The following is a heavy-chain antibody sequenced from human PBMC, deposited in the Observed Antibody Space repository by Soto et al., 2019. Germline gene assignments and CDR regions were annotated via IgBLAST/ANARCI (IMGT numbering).Heavy chain of an antibody. CDR3: VTDLNWQGH. V-gene: IGHV3-7*01. CDR2: IKYDGSEE. J-gene: IGHJ4*02. CDR1: GFSFNSVW. Sequence: GSLRLSCVVSGFSFNSVWMTWVRQAPGKGLECVANIKYDGSEEYYVDSVKGRFTISRDNAKNSLYLQMNSLRDEDSAVYYCVTDLNWQGHWGQGTLVTVSS.